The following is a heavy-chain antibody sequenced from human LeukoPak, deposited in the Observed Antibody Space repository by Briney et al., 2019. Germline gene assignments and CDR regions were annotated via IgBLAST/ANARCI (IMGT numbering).Heavy chain of an antibody. V-gene: IGHV4-34*01. CDR2: INHSGST. CDR1: GGSFSGYY. CDR3: ARPGYDKVDH. Sequence: SETLSLTCAVYGGSFSGYYWSWIRQPPGKGLEWIGEINHSGSTNYNPSLKSRVTISVDTSKNQFSLKLSSVTAADTAVYYCARPGYDKVDHWGQGTLVTVSS. J-gene: IGHJ4*02. D-gene: IGHD5-12*01.